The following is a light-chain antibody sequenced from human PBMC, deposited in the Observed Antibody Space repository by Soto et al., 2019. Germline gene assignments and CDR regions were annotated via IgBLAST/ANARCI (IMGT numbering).Light chain of an antibody. CDR2: GAS. V-gene: IGKV3-20*01. J-gene: IGKJ4*01. Sequence: EIVLTQSPGTLSLSPGERATLSCRASQSISSCYLAWYQQKPGQAPRLLIYGASSRATGIPDRFSGRGSGTDFTLTISRLEPEDFAVYYCQQYGNSPLTFGGGTKVEIK. CDR1: QSISSCY. CDR3: QQYGNSPLT.